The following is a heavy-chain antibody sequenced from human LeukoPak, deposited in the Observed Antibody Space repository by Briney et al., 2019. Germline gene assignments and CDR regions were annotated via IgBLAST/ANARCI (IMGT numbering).Heavy chain of an antibody. D-gene: IGHD3-22*01. V-gene: IGHV4-31*03. J-gene: IGHJ6*02. CDR2: IYYSGST. Sequence: PSETLSLTCTVSGGSISSGGYYWSWIRQHPGKGLEWIGYIYYSGSTYYNPSLKSRVTISVGTSKNQFSLKLSSVTAADTAVYYCARVVRYYYDSSDGMDVWGQGTTVTVSS. CDR3: ARVVRYYYDSSDGMDV. CDR1: GGSISSGGYY.